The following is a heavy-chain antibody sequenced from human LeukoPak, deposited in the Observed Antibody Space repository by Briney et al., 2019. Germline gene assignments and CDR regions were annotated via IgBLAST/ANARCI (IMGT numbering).Heavy chain of an antibody. D-gene: IGHD3-10*01. CDR2: INPNSGGT. CDR1: GYTFTGYY. Sequence: GASVKVSCKASGYTFTGYYMHWVRQAPGQGLEWMGWINPNSGGTNYAQKFQDRVTMTRDTSISTAYMELSRLTSDDTAVYYCAREGTRLLWFGETRFWFDPWGQGTLVTVSS. V-gene: IGHV1-2*02. CDR3: AREGTRLLWFGETRFWFDP. J-gene: IGHJ5*02.